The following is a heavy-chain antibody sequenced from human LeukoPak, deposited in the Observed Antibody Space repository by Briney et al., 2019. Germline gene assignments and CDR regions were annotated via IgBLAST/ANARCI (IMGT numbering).Heavy chain of an antibody. V-gene: IGHV3-48*02. Sequence: GGSLRLSCAASGFTFSSYSMNWVRQAPGKGLEWVSYISSSSSTIYYADSVKGRFTISRDNDKNSLYLQMNSLRDEDTAVYYCARDRESTYYYDSSGYYGMDVWGQGTTVTVSS. D-gene: IGHD3-22*01. CDR1: GFTFSSYS. CDR3: ARDRESTYYYDSSGYYGMDV. J-gene: IGHJ6*02. CDR2: ISSSSSTI.